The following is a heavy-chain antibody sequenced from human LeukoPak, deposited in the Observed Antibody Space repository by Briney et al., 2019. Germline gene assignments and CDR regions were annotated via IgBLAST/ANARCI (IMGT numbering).Heavy chain of an antibody. CDR1: GGSISSGGYY. D-gene: IGHD1-26*01. V-gene: IGHV4-31*03. J-gene: IGHJ3*02. CDR3: AREFGGRNAFDI. Sequence: SQTLSLTCTVSGGSISSGGYYWSWIRQHPGKGLEWIGYIYYSGSTYYNPSLKSRVTISVDTSENQFSLKLSSVTAADTAVYYCAREFGGRNAFDIWGQGTMVTVSS. CDR2: IYYSGST.